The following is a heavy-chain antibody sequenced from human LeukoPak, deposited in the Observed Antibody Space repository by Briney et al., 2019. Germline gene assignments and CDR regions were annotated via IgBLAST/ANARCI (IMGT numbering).Heavy chain of an antibody. D-gene: IGHD3-10*01. Sequence: GGSLRLSCVVSGISLSNYAMTWVRQAPGRGLEWVSYISEKGGSTTYADSVKGRFTISRDTSLNTLYLQMNNLRAEDTAVYFCAKRGVVIRGILVIGYHQEAYHYDFWGQGVLVTVSS. V-gene: IGHV3-23*01. J-gene: IGHJ4*02. CDR1: GISLSNYA. CDR3: AKRGVVIRGILVIGYHQEAYHYDF. CDR2: ISEKGGST.